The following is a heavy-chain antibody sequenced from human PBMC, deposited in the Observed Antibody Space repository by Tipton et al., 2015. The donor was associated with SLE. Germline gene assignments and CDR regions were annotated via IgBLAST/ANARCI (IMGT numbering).Heavy chain of an antibody. CDR3: ARVFSPQAVAGPSDY. CDR2: IYYTGKI. V-gene: IGHV4-28*02. Sequence: SCSVSDYSINSNNWWVWIRQPPGKGLEWIGYIYYTGKIHYNPSLESRVTISIDTSKNQFSLKLSSVTAADTAVYYCARVFSPQAVAGPSDYGGQGSLAPVSS. J-gene: IGHJ4*02. CDR1: DYSINSNNW. D-gene: IGHD6-19*01.